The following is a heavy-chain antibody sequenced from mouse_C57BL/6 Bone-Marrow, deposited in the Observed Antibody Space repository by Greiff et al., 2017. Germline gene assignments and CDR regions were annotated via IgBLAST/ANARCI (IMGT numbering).Heavy chain of an antibody. Sequence: VQLQQSGAELVRPGASVTLSCKASGYTFTDYEMHWVKQTPVHGLEWIGAIDPETGGTAYNQKFSGKAILTADKSSSTAYIELRSLTSEDSAVYYCTRWYFDVWGTGTTVTVSS. CDR1: GYTFTDYE. CDR2: IDPETGGT. J-gene: IGHJ1*03. CDR3: TRWYFDV. V-gene: IGHV1-15*01.